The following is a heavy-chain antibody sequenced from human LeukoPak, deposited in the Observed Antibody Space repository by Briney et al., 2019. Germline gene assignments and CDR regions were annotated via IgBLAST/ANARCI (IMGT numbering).Heavy chain of an antibody. CDR3: ARDYYGSGSYGADGMDV. Sequence: GGSLRLSCAASGFTFSSYGMHWVRQAPGKGLEWVAVIWYDGSNKYYADSVKGRFTISRDNSKNTLYLQMNSLRAEDTAVYYCARDYYGSGSYGADGMDVWGQGTTVTVSS. CDR2: IWYDGSNK. D-gene: IGHD3-10*01. J-gene: IGHJ6*02. V-gene: IGHV3-33*01. CDR1: GFTFSSYG.